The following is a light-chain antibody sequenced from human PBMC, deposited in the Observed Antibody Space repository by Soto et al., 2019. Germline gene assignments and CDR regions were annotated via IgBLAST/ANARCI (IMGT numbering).Light chain of an antibody. J-gene: IGKJ2*01. CDR3: HQYHKFPYT. V-gene: IGKV1-5*03. Sequence: DIQMTQSPSTLSASVEDRVTITCRASQSISAWLAWYQQKPGKAPKLLVYKASTLETGVPSRFSGSGSGTGFTLTISSLQPDDFATYYCHQYHKFPYTFGQGTKLEIK. CDR2: KAS. CDR1: QSISAW.